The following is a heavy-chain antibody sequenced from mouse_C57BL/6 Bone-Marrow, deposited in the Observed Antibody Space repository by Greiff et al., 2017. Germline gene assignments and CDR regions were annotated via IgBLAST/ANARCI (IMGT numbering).Heavy chain of an antibody. CDR2: IYPGSGST. V-gene: IGHV1-55*01. J-gene: IGHJ2*01. Sequence: QVQLQQPGAELVKPGASVKMSCKASGYTFTIYWITWVKQRPGQGLEWIGDIYPGSGSTNYNEKFKSKATLTVDTSSSTAYMQLSSLTSEDSAVYYCASPITTVVALDYWGQGTTLTVSS. D-gene: IGHD1-1*01. CDR3: ASPITTVVALDY. CDR1: GYTFTIYW.